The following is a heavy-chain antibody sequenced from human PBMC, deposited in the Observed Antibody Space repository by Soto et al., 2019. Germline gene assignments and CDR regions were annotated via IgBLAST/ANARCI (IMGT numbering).Heavy chain of an antibody. J-gene: IGHJ4*02. CDR1: GGSISSFY. Sequence: SETLSLTCTVSGGSISSFYWSWIRQPPGKGLEWIGYIYDSGSTNYNPSLKSRVTISVDTSKNQFSLKLSSVTAADTAVYYCAGTRGYCSGGSCPTVVDYWGQGTLVTVSS. D-gene: IGHD2-15*01. V-gene: IGHV4-59*01. CDR3: AGTRGYCSGGSCPTVVDY. CDR2: IYDSGST.